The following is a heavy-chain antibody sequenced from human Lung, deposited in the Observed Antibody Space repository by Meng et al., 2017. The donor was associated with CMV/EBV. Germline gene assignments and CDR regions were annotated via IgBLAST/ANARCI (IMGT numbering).Heavy chain of an antibody. V-gene: IGHV3-30*02. CDR3: AKDLLLFGGANAYFDS. J-gene: IGHJ4*02. CDR1: GFSFDNHG. Sequence: GGSLGLSCAASGFSFDNHGMHWVRQTPGKGLEWVAFIRHDGTTKFYGDSVKGRFTISRDNSKNTVYLQMNRLRPEETAVYYCAKDLLLFGGANAYFDSWGQGTLVTVSS. D-gene: IGHD3-16*01. CDR2: IRHDGTTK.